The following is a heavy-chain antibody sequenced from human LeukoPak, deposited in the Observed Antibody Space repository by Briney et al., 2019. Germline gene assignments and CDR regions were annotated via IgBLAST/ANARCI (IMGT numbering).Heavy chain of an antibody. J-gene: IGHJ5*02. CDR1: GGSISSYY. CDR2: IYYSGST. V-gene: IGHV4-59*12. Sequence: SETLSLTCTVSGGSISSYYWSWIRQPPGKGLEWIGYIYYSGSTYYNPSLKSRVTISVDTSKNQFSLKLSSVTAADTAVYYCARDQLDGYLAGWFDPWGQGTLVTVSS. D-gene: IGHD5-24*01. CDR3: ARDQLDGYLAGWFDP.